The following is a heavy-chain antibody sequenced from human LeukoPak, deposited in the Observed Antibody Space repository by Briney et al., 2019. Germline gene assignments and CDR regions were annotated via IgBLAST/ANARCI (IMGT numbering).Heavy chain of an antibody. CDR3: ARGRRIVVPAARTRVNWFDP. CDR2: MNSNSGNT. V-gene: IGHV1-8*01. CDR1: GYTFTSYD. D-gene: IGHD2-2*01. Sequence: ASVKVSCKASGYTFTSYDINWVRQATGQGLEWMGWMNSNSGNTGYAQKFQGRVTMTRNTSISTAYMELSSLRSEDTAVYYCARGRRIVVPAARTRVNWFDPWGQGTLVTVSS. J-gene: IGHJ5*02.